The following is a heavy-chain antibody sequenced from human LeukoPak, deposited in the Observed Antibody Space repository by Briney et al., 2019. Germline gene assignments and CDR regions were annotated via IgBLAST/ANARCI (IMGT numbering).Heavy chain of an antibody. J-gene: IGHJ4*02. Sequence: PSETPSLTCAVYGGSFSGYYWSWIRQPPGKGLEWIGEINHSGSTNYNPSLKSRVTISVDTSKNQFSLKLSSVTAADTAVYYCARKVDTAMAQTGYYFDYWGQGTLVTVSS. CDR1: GGSFSGYY. CDR2: INHSGST. D-gene: IGHD5-18*01. V-gene: IGHV4-34*01. CDR3: ARKVDTAMAQTGYYFDY.